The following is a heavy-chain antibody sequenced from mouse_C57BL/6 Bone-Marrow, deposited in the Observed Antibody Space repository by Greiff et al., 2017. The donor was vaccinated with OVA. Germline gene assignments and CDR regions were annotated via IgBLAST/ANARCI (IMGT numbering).Heavy chain of an antibody. J-gene: IGHJ2*01. Sequence: EVQLQESGGDLVKPGGSLKLSCAASGFTFSSYGMSWVRQTPDKRLEWVATISSGGSYTYYPDSVKGRFTISRDNAKNTLYLQMSSLKSEDTAMYYCARHVYYYFDYWGQGTTLTVSS. V-gene: IGHV5-6*01. D-gene: IGHD1-1*01. CDR1: GFTFSSYG. CDR2: ISSGGSYT. CDR3: ARHVYYYFDY.